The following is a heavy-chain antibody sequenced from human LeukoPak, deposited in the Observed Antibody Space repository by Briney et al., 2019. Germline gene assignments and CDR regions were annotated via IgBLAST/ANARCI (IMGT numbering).Heavy chain of an antibody. J-gene: IGHJ6*03. V-gene: IGHV3-23*01. CDR1: GFTFSSYW. CDR2: ISGSGGST. D-gene: IGHD6-6*01. CDR3: ATGGSSSGYYYYMDV. Sequence: GGSLRLSCAASGFTFSSYWMSWVRQAPGKGLEWVSAISGSGGSTYYADSVKGRFTISRDNSKNTLYLQMNSLRAEDTAVYYCATGGSSSGYYYYMDVWGKGTTVTVSS.